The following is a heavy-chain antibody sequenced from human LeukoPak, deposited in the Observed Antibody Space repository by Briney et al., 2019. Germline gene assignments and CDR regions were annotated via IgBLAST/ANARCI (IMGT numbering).Heavy chain of an antibody. J-gene: IGHJ4*02. V-gene: IGHV3-21*04. Sequence: PGGSLRLSCAASGFTFSSYSMNWVRQAPGKGLEWVSSISSSSSYIYYADSVKGRFTISRDNAKNSLYLQMNSLRSEDTAVYYCATDRGIAARPGFDYWGQGTLVTVSS. CDR2: ISSSSSYI. CDR3: ATDRGIAARPGFDY. CDR1: GFTFSSYS. D-gene: IGHD6-6*01.